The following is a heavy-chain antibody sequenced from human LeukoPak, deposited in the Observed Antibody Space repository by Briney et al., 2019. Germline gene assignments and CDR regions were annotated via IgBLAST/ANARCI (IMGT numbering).Heavy chain of an antibody. V-gene: IGHV3-9*01. CDR2: ISWNSGSI. CDR3: AKDGLSGYDRWDLFDY. CDR1: GFTFDDYA. D-gene: IGHD5-12*01. Sequence: PGRSLRLSCAASGFTFDDYAMHWVRQAPGKGLDWVSGISWNSGSIGYADSVKGRFTISRDNAKNSLYLQMNSLRAEDTALYYCAKDGLSGYDRWDLFDYWGQGTLVTVSS. J-gene: IGHJ4*02.